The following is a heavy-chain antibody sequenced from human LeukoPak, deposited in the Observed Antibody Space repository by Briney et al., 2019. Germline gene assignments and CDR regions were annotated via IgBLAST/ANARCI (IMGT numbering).Heavy chain of an antibody. J-gene: IGHJ4*02. CDR1: GGSISRYY. CDR3: ARGDGGTDFDY. D-gene: IGHD5-24*01. CDR2: IYYSGST. Sequence: SETLSLTCSVSGGSISRYYWSWVRQPPGKGLEWIGYIYYSGSTYYNPSLKSRVTISVDTSKNQFSLKLSSVTAADTAVYYCARGDGGTDFDYWGQGTLVTVSS. V-gene: IGHV4-59*08.